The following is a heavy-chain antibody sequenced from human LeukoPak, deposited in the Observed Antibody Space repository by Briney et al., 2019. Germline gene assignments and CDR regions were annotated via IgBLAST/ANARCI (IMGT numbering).Heavy chain of an antibody. CDR1: GGSISSGSYY. Sequence: SQTLSLTCTVSGGSISSGSYYWRWIRQPAGKGLEWIGRIYTSGSTNYNPSLKSRVTISVDTSKNQFSLKLSSVTAADTAVYYCARVGIAMALDYWGQGTLVTVSS. CDR3: ARVGIAMALDY. D-gene: IGHD5-18*01. CDR2: IYTSGST. V-gene: IGHV4-61*02. J-gene: IGHJ4*02.